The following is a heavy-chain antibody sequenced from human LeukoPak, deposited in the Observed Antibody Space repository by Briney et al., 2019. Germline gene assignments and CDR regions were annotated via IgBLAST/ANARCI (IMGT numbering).Heavy chain of an antibody. CDR3: ARGRAPPGSEWLLGYYFDY. D-gene: IGHD3-3*01. V-gene: IGHV4-34*01. Sequence: SETLSLTCAVYGGSLSGYYWSWIRQPPGKGLEWIGEINHSGSTNCNPSLKSRVTISVDTSKNQFSLKLSSVTAADTAVYYCARGRAPPGSEWLLGYYFDYWGQGTLVTVSS. CDR1: GGSLSGYY. J-gene: IGHJ4*02. CDR2: INHSGST.